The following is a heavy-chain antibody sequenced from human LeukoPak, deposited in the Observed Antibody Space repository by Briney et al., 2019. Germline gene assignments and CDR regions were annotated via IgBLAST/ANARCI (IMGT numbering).Heavy chain of an antibody. CDR1: GFTIRNYA. D-gene: IGHD3-3*01. Sequence: PGGSLRLSCAASGFTIRNYAMNWVRQAPGKGLEWVSTIRESSGDTYYEDSVKGRFTISRDISKNTVYLQMISLRVEDTAVYSCAKRPISGNDKSFDYWGQGTLVTVSS. V-gene: IGHV3-23*01. J-gene: IGHJ4*02. CDR3: AKRPISGNDKSFDY. CDR2: IRESSGDT.